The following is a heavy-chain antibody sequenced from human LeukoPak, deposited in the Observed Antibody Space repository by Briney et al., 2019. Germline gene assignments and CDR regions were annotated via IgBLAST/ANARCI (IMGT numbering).Heavy chain of an antibody. J-gene: IGHJ4*02. CDR1: GFTFSSYS. D-gene: IGHD2-15*01. CDR3: ARDLRYCSGGSCKGFDY. V-gene: IGHV3-21*01. Sequence: GGSLRLSCAASGFTFSSYSMNWVRQAPGKGLEWVSSISSSSSYIYYADSVKGRFTISRDNAKNSLYLQMNSLRAEDAAVYYCARDLRYCSGGSCKGFDYWGQGTLVTVSS. CDR2: ISSSSSYI.